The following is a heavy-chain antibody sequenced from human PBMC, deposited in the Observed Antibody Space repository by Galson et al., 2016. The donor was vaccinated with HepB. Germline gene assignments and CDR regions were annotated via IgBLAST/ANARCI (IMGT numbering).Heavy chain of an antibody. J-gene: IGHJ4*02. D-gene: IGHD3-16*02. Sequence: SLRLSCAASGFTFSRHAMSWVRQAPGKGLEWVSAIGGSGGSTYYADSVKGRFTISRDNSKNTLYLQMNSLRAEDTAIYYCAKSMATYDYIWGSYRPPDYWGQGTLVTASS. CDR1: GFTFSRHA. CDR3: AKSMATYDYIWGSYRPPDY. V-gene: IGHV3-23*01. CDR2: IGGSGGST.